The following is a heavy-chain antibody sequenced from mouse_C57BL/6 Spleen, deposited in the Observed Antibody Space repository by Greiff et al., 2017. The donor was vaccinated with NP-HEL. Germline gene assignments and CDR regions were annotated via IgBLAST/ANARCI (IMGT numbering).Heavy chain of an antibody. D-gene: IGHD1-1*01. Sequence: QVQLQQSGAELVKPGASVTMSCKASGYTFTSYWITWVKQRPGQGLEWIGDLYPGSGSANYNEKFKSKATLTLDTSSSTAYMQLSSLTSEDSAVYYCARGYGSTHWGQGTTLTVSS. CDR2: LYPGSGSA. V-gene: IGHV1-55*01. J-gene: IGHJ2*01. CDR1: GYTFTSYW. CDR3: ARGYGSTH.